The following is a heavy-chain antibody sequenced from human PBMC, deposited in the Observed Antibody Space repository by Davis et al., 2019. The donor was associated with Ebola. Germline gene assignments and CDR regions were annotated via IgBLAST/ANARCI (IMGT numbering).Heavy chain of an antibody. Sequence: SLKISCAASGFTFDDYAMHWVRQAPGKGLEWVSGISWNSGSIGYADSVKGRFTISRDNAKNSLYLQMNSLRAEDTAVYYCARVLPVFGVVGNYYYGMDVWGQGTTVTVSS. J-gene: IGHJ6*02. CDR3: ARVLPVFGVVGNYYYGMDV. CDR2: ISWNSGSI. V-gene: IGHV3-9*01. CDR1: GFTFDDYA. D-gene: IGHD3-3*01.